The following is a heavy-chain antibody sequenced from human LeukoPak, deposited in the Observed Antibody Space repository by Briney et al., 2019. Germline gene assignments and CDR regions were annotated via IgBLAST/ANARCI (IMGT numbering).Heavy chain of an antibody. D-gene: IGHD5-12*01. V-gene: IGHV3-74*01. CDR3: ARAGDIVTTMGV. Sequence: PGGSLRLSCAASGFTFSSYWMHWVRQAPGEGLVWVSRINSDGGSTTYADSVKGRFTISRDNAKNTLYLQMNSLRAEDTAVYYCARAGDIVTTMGVWGQGTTVTVSS. CDR1: GFTFSSYW. J-gene: IGHJ6*02. CDR2: INSDGGST.